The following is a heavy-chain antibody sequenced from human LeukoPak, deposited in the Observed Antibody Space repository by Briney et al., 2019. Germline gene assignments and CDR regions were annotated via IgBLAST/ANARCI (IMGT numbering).Heavy chain of an antibody. CDR3: ARELYYYGSGSYLY. Sequence: PSETLSLTCAVYGGSFSGYYWSWIRQPPGKGLEWIGEINHSGSTNYNPSLKSRVTISVDMSKDQFSLKLSSVTAADTAVYYCARELYYYGSGSYLYWGQGTLVTVSS. J-gene: IGHJ4*02. D-gene: IGHD3-10*01. CDR1: GGSFSGYY. CDR2: INHSGST. V-gene: IGHV4-34*01.